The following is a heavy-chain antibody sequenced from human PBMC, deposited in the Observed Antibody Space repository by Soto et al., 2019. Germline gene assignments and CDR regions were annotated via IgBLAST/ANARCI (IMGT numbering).Heavy chain of an antibody. D-gene: IGHD2-2*01. CDR1: GYTFTSYA. J-gene: IGHJ6*03. Sequence: QVPLVQSGAEVKKPGASVKVSCKASGYTFTSYAMHWVRQAPGQRLEWMGWINAGNGNTKYSQKFQGRVTITRDTSARTAYMELSSLRSEDTAVYYCARDMVFYCSSTSCYVKAYYYSYMDVWGKGTTVTVSS. V-gene: IGHV1-3*01. CDR2: INAGNGNT. CDR3: ARDMVFYCSSTSCYVKAYYYSYMDV.